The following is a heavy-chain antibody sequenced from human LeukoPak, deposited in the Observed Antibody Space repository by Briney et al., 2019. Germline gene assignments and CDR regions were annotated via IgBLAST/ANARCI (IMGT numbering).Heavy chain of an antibody. J-gene: IGHJ6*02. V-gene: IGHV3-7*01. Sequence: PGGSLRLSGAASGFTFSSYWMSWVRQAPGKGLEWVANIKQDGSEKYYVDSVKGRFTISRDNAKNSLYLQMNSLRAEDTAVYYCAREEVATILYLYYYYGMDVWGQGTTVTVSS. CDR2: IKQDGSEK. CDR3: AREEVATILYLYYYYGMDV. D-gene: IGHD5-12*01. CDR1: GFTFSSYW.